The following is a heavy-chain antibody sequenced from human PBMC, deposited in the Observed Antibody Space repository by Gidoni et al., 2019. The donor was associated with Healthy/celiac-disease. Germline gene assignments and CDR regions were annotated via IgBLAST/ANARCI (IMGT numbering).Heavy chain of an antibody. Sequence: EVQLVESGGGLVQPGRSLRLSCAASGFTFDDYAMHWVRQAPGKGLEWVSGISWNSGSIGYADSVKGRFTISRDNAKNSLYLQMNSLRAEDTALYYCVRRDAFDIWGQGTMVTVSS. D-gene: IGHD6-6*01. J-gene: IGHJ3*02. CDR2: ISWNSGSI. V-gene: IGHV3-9*01. CDR1: GFTFDDYA. CDR3: VRRDAFDI.